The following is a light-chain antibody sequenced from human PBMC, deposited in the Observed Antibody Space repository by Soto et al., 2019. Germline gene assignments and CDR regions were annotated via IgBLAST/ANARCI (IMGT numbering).Light chain of an antibody. CDR2: GAS. Sequence: EIVLTQSPGTLSLSPGERATLSCRASQSVSRSFLAWYQQNPGQAPRLLIYGASSRATGIPERFSGSGSGTDFTLTISRLEPEDFAVYFCQQHDSSPRTFGQGTKVEIK. CDR3: QQHDSSPRT. J-gene: IGKJ1*01. V-gene: IGKV3-20*01. CDR1: QSVSRSF.